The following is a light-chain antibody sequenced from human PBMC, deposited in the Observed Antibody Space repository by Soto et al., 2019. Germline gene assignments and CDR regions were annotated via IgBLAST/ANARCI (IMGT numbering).Light chain of an antibody. V-gene: IGKV3-15*01. CDR3: QQYNNWPPIT. Sequence: SPAALSVSPGERATLSCRASQSVSSNLAWYQQKLGQAPRLLIFGASTRATGIPARFSGSGSGTEFTLTISSLQSEDFAVYYCQQYNNWPPITFGQGTRLEIK. J-gene: IGKJ5*01. CDR2: GAS. CDR1: QSVSSN.